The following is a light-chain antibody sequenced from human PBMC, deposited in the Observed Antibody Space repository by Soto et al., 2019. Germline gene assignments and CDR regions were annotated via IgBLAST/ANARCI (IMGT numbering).Light chain of an antibody. CDR1: QSISIW. V-gene: IGKV1-5*03. J-gene: IGKJ1*01. CDR3: QQYET. CDR2: KAS. Sequence: DIQMTQSPSTLSASVGDRVTITCRASQSISIWLAWYQQKPGTAPRLLIYKASTLESGVPSRFSGSRSGTEFTLTISSLQPDDFATYYCQQYETFGQGTKVEV.